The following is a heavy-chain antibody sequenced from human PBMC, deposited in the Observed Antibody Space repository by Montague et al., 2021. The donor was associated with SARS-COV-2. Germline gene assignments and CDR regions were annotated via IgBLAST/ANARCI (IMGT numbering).Heavy chain of an antibody. D-gene: IGHD1-26*01. J-gene: IGHJ3*02. Sequence: PELVKPTKTLTLTCTFSGFSLSTSGICASWIRQPPGKALEWLALXDWDEDKYYSTSLKTRLTISKDTSKNQVVLTMTNMDPVDTATYYCARIWGATRGDAFDIWGQGTMVTVSS. CDR2: XDWDEDK. CDR3: ARIWGATRGDAFDI. CDR1: GFSLSTSGIC. V-gene: IGHV2-70*01.